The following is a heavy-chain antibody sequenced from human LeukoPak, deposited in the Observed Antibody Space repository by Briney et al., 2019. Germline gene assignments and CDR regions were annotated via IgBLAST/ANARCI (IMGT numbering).Heavy chain of an antibody. V-gene: IGHV4-39*01. J-gene: IGHJ5*02. Sequence: PSETLSLTCTVSGGSISSSSYYWGWIRQPPGKGLEWIGSIYYSGSTYYNPSLKSRVTISVDTSKNQFSLKLSSVTAAGTAVYYCARHREYSGSWPNKHYNWFDPWGQGTLVTVSS. CDR3: ARHREYSGSWPNKHYNWFDP. D-gene: IGHD6-13*01. CDR2: IYYSGST. CDR1: GGSISSSSYY.